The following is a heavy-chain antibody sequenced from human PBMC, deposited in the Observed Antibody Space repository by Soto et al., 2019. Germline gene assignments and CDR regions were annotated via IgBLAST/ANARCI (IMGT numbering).Heavy chain of an antibody. J-gene: IGHJ4*02. D-gene: IGHD6-13*01. CDR1: GGSVSSGTYY. CDR3: TTGSSDSAYIDY. Sequence: QVQLQESGPGLVEPSETLSLTCTVSGGSVSSGTYYWSWIRQPPGKGLEWIGYIYNSGSTNYNPSLKSRVSISVDTSKNQFSLKLNSVTAADTAVYYCTTGSSDSAYIDYWGQGTLVTVSS. V-gene: IGHV4-61*01. CDR2: IYNSGST.